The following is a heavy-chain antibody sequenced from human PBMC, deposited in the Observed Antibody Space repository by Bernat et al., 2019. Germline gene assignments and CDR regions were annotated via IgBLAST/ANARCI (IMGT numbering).Heavy chain of an antibody. CDR2: IYYSGST. V-gene: IGHV4-39*01. J-gene: IGHJ4*02. Sequence: QLQLQESGPGLVKPSETLSLTCTVSGGSISSSSYYWGWIRQPPGKGLEWIGSIYYSGSTYYNPSLKSRVTISVDTSKNQFSLVLSSVTAADTAVYYCARLLALAAATPLDYWGQGTLVTVSS. CDR1: GGSISSSSYY. D-gene: IGHD2-15*01. CDR3: ARLLALAAATPLDY.